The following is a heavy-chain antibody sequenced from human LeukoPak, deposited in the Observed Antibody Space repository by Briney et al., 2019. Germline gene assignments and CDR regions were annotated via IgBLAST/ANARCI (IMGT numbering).Heavy chain of an antibody. CDR3: ARDGASDILTGYYAPFDY. CDR2: IYYSGST. CDR1: GGSISSYY. V-gene: IGHV4-59*01. J-gene: IGHJ4*02. D-gene: IGHD3-9*01. Sequence: PSETLSLTCTVSGGSISSYYWSWIRQPPGKGLEWIGYIYYSGSTNYNPSLKSRVTISVDTSKNQFSLKLSSVTAADTAVYYCARDGASDILTGYYAPFDYWGQGTLVTVSS.